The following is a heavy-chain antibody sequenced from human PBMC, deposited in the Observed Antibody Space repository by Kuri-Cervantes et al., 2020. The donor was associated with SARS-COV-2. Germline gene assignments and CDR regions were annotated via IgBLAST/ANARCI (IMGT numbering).Heavy chain of an antibody. CDR1: GVSVSHGSYT. D-gene: IGHD3-22*01. Sequence: LRLSCDVSGVSVSHGSYTWSWIRQPAGKGLEWIGHLDTSGSTNYNPSLKSRVTISVDTSKNQFSLKLSSVTAADTAVYYCARENKYYYDSSGFDWGQGTLVTVSS. CDR2: LDTSGST. V-gene: IGHV4-61*09. J-gene: IGHJ4*02. CDR3: ARENKYYYDSSGFD.